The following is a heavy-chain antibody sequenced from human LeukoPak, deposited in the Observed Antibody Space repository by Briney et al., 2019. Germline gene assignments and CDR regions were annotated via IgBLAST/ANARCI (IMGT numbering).Heavy chain of an antibody. V-gene: IGHV4-59*12. D-gene: IGHD3-22*01. CDR2: IYYSGST. CDR3: ARLNYPDSSFDY. Sequence: SETLSLTCTVSGGSISSYYWSWIRQPPGKGLEWIGYIYYSGSTNYNPSLKSRVTISVDTSKNQFSLKLSSVTAADTAVYYCARLNYPDSSFDYWGQGTLVTVSA. J-gene: IGHJ4*02. CDR1: GGSISSYY.